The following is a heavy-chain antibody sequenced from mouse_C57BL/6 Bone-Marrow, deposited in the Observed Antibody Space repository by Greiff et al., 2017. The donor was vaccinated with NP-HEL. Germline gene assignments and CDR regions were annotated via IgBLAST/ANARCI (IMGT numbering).Heavy chain of an antibody. J-gene: IGHJ2*01. D-gene: IGHD1-1*01. Sequence: VQLVESGAELVRPGTSVKVSCKASGYAFTNYLIEWVKQRPGQGLEWIGVINPGSGGTNYNEKFKGKATLTADKSSSTAYMQLSSLTSEDSAVYFCALFITTVVEPFYFDYWGQGTTLTVSS. CDR1: GYAFTNYL. V-gene: IGHV1-54*01. CDR3: ALFITTVVEPFYFDY. CDR2: INPGSGGT.